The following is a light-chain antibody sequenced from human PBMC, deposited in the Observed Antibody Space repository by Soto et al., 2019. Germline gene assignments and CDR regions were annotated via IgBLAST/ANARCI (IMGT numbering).Light chain of an antibody. V-gene: IGLV2-14*03. J-gene: IGLJ1*01. CDR1: SSDVGAYDY. Sequence: QSALTQPASVSGSPGQSIAISCTGTSSDVGAYDYVSWYQQHPDRAPRLVIYEVSNRPSGVSNRFSGSQSVNTVTLTISGLQAEDEADYYCASHTTPNTRVFGTGTKVTVL. CDR2: EVS. CDR3: ASHTTPNTRV.